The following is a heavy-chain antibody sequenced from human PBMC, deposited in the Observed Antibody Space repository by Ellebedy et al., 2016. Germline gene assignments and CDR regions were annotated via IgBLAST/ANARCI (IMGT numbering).Heavy chain of an antibody. D-gene: IGHD6-13*01. CDR1: DFTFTTYG. Sequence: ASVKVSXXASDFTFTTYGLTWVRQAPGQGLEWMGWISDYNANTNYAQKLQGRVTMTTDTSTSTAYMELRSLRSDDTAVYYCARSISSWYGGAVYGMDVWGQGTTVTVSS. CDR2: ISDYNANT. V-gene: IGHV1-18*01. J-gene: IGHJ6*02. CDR3: ARSISSWYGGAVYGMDV.